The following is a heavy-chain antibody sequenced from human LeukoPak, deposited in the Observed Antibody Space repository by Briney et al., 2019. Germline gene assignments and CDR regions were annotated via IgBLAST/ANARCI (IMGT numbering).Heavy chain of an antibody. CDR2: ISGSGGST. Sequence: GGPLRLSGAASGSTFSSYAMSWVPQAPGKGLEWVSAISGSGGSTYYADSVKGRFTISRDNSKNTLYLQMNSLRAEDTAVYYCAKEAGLTIFYLIDYWGQGTLVTVSS. CDR1: GSTFSSYA. V-gene: IGHV3-23*01. D-gene: IGHD3-9*01. J-gene: IGHJ4*02. CDR3: AKEAGLTIFYLIDY.